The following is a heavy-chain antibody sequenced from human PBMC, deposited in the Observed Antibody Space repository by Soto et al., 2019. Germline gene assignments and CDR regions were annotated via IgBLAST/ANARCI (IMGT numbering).Heavy chain of an antibody. V-gene: IGHV3-20*01. CDR3: EDGIRDGRSVSAFLLNRSSDL. D-gene: IGHD2-15*01. CDR2: INWNGGST. J-gene: IGHJ2*01. Sequence: GKGLEWVSGINWNGGSTGYADSVKGRFTIARDNAKNSLYLQMNSLRAEDTFFFQGEDGIRDGRSVSAFLLNRSSDL.